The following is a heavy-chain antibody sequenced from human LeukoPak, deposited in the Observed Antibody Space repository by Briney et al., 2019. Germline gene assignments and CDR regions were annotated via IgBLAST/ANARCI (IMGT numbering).Heavy chain of an antibody. D-gene: IGHD1-26*01. V-gene: IGHV1-69*04. CDR1: GGTFSSYA. J-gene: IGHJ5*02. CDR2: IISIFGIA. Sequence: SVKVSCKASGGTFSSYAISWVRQAPGQGLEWMGRIISIFGIANYAQKFQGRVTITADKSTSTAYMELSSLRSEDTAVYYCARVGINWFDPWGQGTLVTVSS. CDR3: ARVGINWFDP.